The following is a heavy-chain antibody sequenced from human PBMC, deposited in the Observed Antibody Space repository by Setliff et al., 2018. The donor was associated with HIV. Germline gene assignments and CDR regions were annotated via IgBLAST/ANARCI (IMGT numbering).Heavy chain of an antibody. CDR2: ISTSATYP. J-gene: IGHJ6*02. CDR1: GFTFSTHG. CDR3: ASQGVVVTTRGHHYYGLNV. Sequence: PGGSLRLSCAASGFTFSTHGIHWVRQAPGKGLEWISYISTSATYPNYADSVKGRFTISRDNAKNSLFLHMNSLRAEDTAIYYCASQGVVVTTRGHHYYGLNVWGQGTTVTAP. V-gene: IGHV3-21*05. D-gene: IGHD2-15*01.